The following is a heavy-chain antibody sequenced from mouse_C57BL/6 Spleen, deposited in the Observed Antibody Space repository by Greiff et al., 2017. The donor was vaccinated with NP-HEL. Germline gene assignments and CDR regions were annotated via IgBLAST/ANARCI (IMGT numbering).Heavy chain of an antibody. J-gene: IGHJ4*01. CDR3: ARDLGLDYSKYVGAMDY. Sequence: EVQRVESGGGLVKPGGSLKLSCAASGFTFSSYAMSWVRQTPEKRLEWVATISDGGSYTYYPDNVKGRFTISRDNAKNNLYLQMSNLKSEDTAMYYCARDLGLDYSKYVGAMDYWGQGTSVTVSS. CDR1: GFTFSSYA. D-gene: IGHD2-5*01. CDR2: ISDGGSYT. V-gene: IGHV5-4*01.